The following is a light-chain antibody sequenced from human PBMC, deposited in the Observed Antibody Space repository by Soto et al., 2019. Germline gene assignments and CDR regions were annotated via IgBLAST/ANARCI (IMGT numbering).Light chain of an antibody. Sequence: DIVMTQSPVSLPVTPGEPASISCRSSQSLLHSSGYYYLDWYLQKPGQSPQLLIYLGSSRASGVPDRFSGSGSGTDFTLKISSVEAEDVGIYYCIQALQTPFTFGGGTRVEIK. V-gene: IGKV2-28*01. CDR1: QSLLHSSGYYY. CDR3: IQALQTPFT. J-gene: IGKJ4*01. CDR2: LGS.